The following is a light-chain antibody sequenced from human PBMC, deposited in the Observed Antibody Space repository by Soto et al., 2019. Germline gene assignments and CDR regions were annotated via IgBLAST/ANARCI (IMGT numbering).Light chain of an antibody. J-gene: IGKJ1*01. Sequence: EIVMTQSPATLSVSPGERATLSCRASQSVSSNLAWYQQKPGQAPRLLTYGASTRATGIPARFSGSGSGTEFTLTISSLQSEDFAVYYCQQYNNWPPWTFGQGNKV. V-gene: IGKV3-15*01. CDR1: QSVSSN. CDR2: GAS. CDR3: QQYNNWPPWT.